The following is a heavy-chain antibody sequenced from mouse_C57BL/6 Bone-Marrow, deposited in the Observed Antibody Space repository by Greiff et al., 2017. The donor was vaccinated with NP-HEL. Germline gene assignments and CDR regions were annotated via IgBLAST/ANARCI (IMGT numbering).Heavy chain of an antibody. Sequence: VKLMESGPGLVQPSQSLSITCTVSGFSLTSYGVHWVRQSPGKGLEWLGVIWRGGSTDYNAAFMSRLSITKDNSKSQVFFKMNSLQADDTAIYYCAKKDGYYLYAMDYWGQGTSVTVSS. D-gene: IGHD2-3*01. V-gene: IGHV2-5*01. CDR1: GFSLTSYG. CDR3: AKKDGYYLYAMDY. J-gene: IGHJ4*01. CDR2: IWRGGST.